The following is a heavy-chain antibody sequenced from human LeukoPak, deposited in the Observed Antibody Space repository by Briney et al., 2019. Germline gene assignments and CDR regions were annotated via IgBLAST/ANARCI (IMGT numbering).Heavy chain of an antibody. CDR3: ARGPILGYCSSTSCYPYYCDY. V-gene: IGHV1-18*01. J-gene: IGHJ4*02. CDR1: GYTFTSYG. D-gene: IGHD2-2*01. CDR2: ISAYNGNT. Sequence: ASVKVSCKASGYTFTSYGTSWVRQAPGQGLEWMGWISAYNGNTNYAQKLQGRVTMTTDTSTSTAYMELRGLRSDDTAVYYCARGPILGYCSSTSCYPYYCDYWGQGTLVTDCS.